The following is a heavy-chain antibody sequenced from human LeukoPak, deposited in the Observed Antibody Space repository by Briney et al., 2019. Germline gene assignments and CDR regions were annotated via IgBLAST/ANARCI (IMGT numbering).Heavy chain of an antibody. D-gene: IGHD6-13*01. V-gene: IGHV5-51*01. J-gene: IGHJ4*02. CDR2: IYPGDSDT. CDR3: ARTGGSSSWFSDY. Sequence: GESLKISCKGSGYSFTSYWIGWVRQMPGKGLEWMGIIYPGDSDTRYSPSFQGQFTISADKSNSTAYLQWSSLKASDTAMYYCARTGGSSSWFSDYWGQGTLVTVSS. CDR1: GYSFTSYW.